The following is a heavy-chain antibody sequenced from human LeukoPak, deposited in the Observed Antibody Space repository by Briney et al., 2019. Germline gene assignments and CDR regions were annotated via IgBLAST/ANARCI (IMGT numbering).Heavy chain of an antibody. D-gene: IGHD5-12*01. Sequence: GASVKVSCKASGYTCTGYYMHWVRQAPGQGLEWMGWINPNSGGTNYAQKFQGRVTMTRDTSISTAYMELSRLRSDDTAVYYCARGGLSVATIHPNSDYWGQGTLVTVSS. CDR3: ARGGLSVATIHPNSDY. V-gene: IGHV1-2*02. CDR1: GYTCTGYY. CDR2: INPNSGGT. J-gene: IGHJ4*02.